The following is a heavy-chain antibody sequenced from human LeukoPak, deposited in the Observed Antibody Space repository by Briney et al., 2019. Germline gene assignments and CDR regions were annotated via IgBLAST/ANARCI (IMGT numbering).Heavy chain of an antibody. CDR2: VYYSGST. CDR1: GYSISSSNW. J-gene: IGHJ4*02. V-gene: IGHV4-28*01. Sequence: SDTLSLTCTVSGYSISSSNWWGWIRPPPGKGREWIGYVYYSGSTYYNPSVKRGVTMAGETSKNQFSLKLSSVTAVDTAVYYCARSVDGGNSPFDYWGQGTLVTVSS. D-gene: IGHD4-23*01. CDR3: ARSVDGGNSPFDY.